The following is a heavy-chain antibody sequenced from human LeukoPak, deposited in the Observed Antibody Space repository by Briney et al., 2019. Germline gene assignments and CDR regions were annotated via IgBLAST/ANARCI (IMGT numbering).Heavy chain of an antibody. CDR2: ISYDGSNK. CDR1: GFTFSSYA. J-gene: IGHJ6*02. CDR3: ARDEAGLRDFWSGYYLYYYYGMDV. Sequence: GGSLRLSCAASGFTFSSYAMYWVRQAPGKGLEWVAVISYDGSNKYYADSVKGRFTISRDNSKNTLYLQMNSLRAEDTAVYYCARDEAGLRDFWSGYYLYYYYGMDVWGQGTTVTVSS. D-gene: IGHD3-3*01. V-gene: IGHV3-30-3*01.